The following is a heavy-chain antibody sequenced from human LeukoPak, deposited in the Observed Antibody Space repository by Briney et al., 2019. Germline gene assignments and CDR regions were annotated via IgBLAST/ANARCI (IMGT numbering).Heavy chain of an antibody. CDR3: TRDHHRRHYDSQARNTFDI. CDR2: ISSSSSTI. CDR1: GFTFSRYS. D-gene: IGHD3-22*01. J-gene: IGHJ3*02. Sequence: GGSLRLSCAASGFTFSRYSMNWVRQAPGKGLEWVSYISSSSSTIYYADSVRGRFTISRDNAKNSLYLQINSLRAEDTAVYYCTRDHHRRHYDSQARNTFDIWGQGTMVTVSS. V-gene: IGHV3-48*01.